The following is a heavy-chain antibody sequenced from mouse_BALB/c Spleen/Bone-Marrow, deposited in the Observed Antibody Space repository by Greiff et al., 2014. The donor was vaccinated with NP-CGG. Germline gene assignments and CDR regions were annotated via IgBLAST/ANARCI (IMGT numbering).Heavy chain of an antibody. CDR2: IYPSDSYT. V-gene: IGHV1-69*02. J-gene: IGHJ3*01. CDR1: GYTFTSYW. D-gene: IGHD4-1*01. Sequence: VQLQQSGAELVRPGASVKLSCKASGYTFTSYWLNWVKQRPGQGLEWIGNIYPSDSYTNYNQKFKDKATLTVDKSSSTAYMQLSSPTSEDSAVYYCTTGTRFAYWGQGTLVTVSA. CDR3: TTGTRFAY.